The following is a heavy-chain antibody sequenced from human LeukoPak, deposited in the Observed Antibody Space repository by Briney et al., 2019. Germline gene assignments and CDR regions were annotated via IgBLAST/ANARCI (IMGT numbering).Heavy chain of an antibody. Sequence: GGSLRLSCIASGFIFNDHSLNWVRQAPGKRLEWVSYISSSSSTIYYADSVKGRFTISRDNAKNLLYLQMNSLRDEDTAVYYCAREPYNGDSMPLDYWGQGTLVTVSS. V-gene: IGHV3-48*02. CDR3: AREPYNGDSMPLDY. CDR2: ISSSSSTI. D-gene: IGHD1-26*01. CDR1: GFIFNDHS. J-gene: IGHJ4*02.